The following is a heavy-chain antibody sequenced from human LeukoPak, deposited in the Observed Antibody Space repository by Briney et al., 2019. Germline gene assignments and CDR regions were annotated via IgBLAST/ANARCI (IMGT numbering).Heavy chain of an antibody. CDR2: IYHSGST. J-gene: IGHJ3*02. CDR3: ARVTLLRYFDWLSTYAFDI. V-gene: IGHV4-38-2*02. Sequence: SETLSLTCTVSGYSISSGYYWGWIRQPPGKGLEWIGSIYHSGSTYYNPSLKSRVTISVDTSKNQFSLKLSSVTAADTAVYYCARVTLLRYFDWLSTYAFDIWGQGTMVTVSS. D-gene: IGHD3-9*01. CDR1: GYSISSGYY.